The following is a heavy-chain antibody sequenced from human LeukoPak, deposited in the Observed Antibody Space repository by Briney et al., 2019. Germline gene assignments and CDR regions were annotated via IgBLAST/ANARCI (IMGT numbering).Heavy chain of an antibody. D-gene: IGHD6-13*01. Sequence: ASVRVSCKSSGYTFSGNYMHWLRQAPGQGLEWMGWTNPDSGDTTYVQEFQGRVTMTRDTSISTTSMEVNSLRNDDTAIYYCATGEKGRIWSDDLQHWGQGTLVTVSS. CDR2: TNPDSGDT. CDR1: GYTFSGNY. J-gene: IGHJ1*01. V-gene: IGHV1-2*02. CDR3: ATGEKGRIWSDDLQH.